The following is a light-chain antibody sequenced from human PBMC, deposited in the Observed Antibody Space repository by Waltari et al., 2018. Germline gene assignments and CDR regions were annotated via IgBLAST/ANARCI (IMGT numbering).Light chain of an antibody. V-gene: IGLV1-51*02. J-gene: IGLJ3*02. CDR3: GTWDNSLTAGV. CDR1: SSNIGHNS. Sequence: QSVLTQPPSVTAAPGQKVTISCSGSSSNIGHNSVSWYQQLPGTAPNLLISENNDRHSAIPDRVAGSKAGTSATMGSTGLQTGDEAYYDCGTWDNSLTAGVFGGGTKLTVL. CDR2: ENN.